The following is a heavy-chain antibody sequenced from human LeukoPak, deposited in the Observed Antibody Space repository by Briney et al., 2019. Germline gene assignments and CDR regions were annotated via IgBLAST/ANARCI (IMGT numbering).Heavy chain of an antibody. D-gene: IGHD5-12*01. CDR3: ARDPGYDKYYYYYMDV. CDR1: GYTFTGYY. CDR2: INPNSGGT. Sequence: EASVKVSCKASGYTFTGYYMHWVRQAPGQGLEWMGWINPNSGGTNYAQKFQGRVTMTRDTSISTAYMELSRLRSDDTAVYYCARDPGYDKYYYYYMDVWGKGTTVTVSS. V-gene: IGHV1-2*02. J-gene: IGHJ6*03.